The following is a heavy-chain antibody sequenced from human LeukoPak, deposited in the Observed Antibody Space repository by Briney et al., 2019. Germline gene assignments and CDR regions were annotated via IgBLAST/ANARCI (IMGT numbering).Heavy chain of an antibody. CDR1: GFTFSSYA. CDR3: AKDGDNGSGTGY. CDR2: ISYDGSNK. J-gene: IGHJ4*02. Sequence: PGGSLRLSCAASGFTFSSYAMHWVRQAPGKGLEWVAVISYDGSNKYYADSVKGRFTISRDNSKNTLYLQMNSLRAEDTAVYYCAKDGDNGSGTGYWGQGTLVTVSS. D-gene: IGHD3-10*01. V-gene: IGHV3-30*04.